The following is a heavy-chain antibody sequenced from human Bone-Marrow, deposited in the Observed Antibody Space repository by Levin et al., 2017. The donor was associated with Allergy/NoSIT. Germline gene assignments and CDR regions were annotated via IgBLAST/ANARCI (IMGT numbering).Heavy chain of an antibody. J-gene: IGHJ2*01. CDR3: AISLGVHVAALLEDLYFDL. CDR2: IYYSGST. Sequence: PSQTLSLTCNVSWDSMRNSYWSWLRQSPGKGLEWLGYIYYSGSTHYNPSLKSRVTISVDTSKNQLSLRLSSVTAADTALYYCAISLGVHVAALLEDLYFDLWGRGTLVTVSS. D-gene: IGHD3-3*01. CDR1: WDSMRNSY. V-gene: IGHV4-59*01.